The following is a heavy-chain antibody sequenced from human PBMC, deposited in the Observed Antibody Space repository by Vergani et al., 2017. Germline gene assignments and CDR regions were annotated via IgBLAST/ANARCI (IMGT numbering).Heavy chain of an antibody. D-gene: IGHD3-10*01. CDR3: GEGIMVRGAIDY. V-gene: IGHV3-30*03. CDR2: ISYDGSNK. Sequence: QVQLVESGGGVVQPGRSLRLSCAASGFTFSSYGMHWVRQAPGKGLEWVAVISYDGSNKYYADSVKGRFTISRDNSKNTLYLQMNSLRAEDTAVYYCGEGIMVRGAIDYWGQGTLVTVSS. CDR1: GFTFSSYG. J-gene: IGHJ4*02.